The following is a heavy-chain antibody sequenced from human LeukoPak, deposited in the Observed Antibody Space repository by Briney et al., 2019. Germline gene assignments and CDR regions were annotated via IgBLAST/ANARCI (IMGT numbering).Heavy chain of an antibody. D-gene: IGHD3-10*01. Sequence: SETLSLTCTVSGASINNYYWSWIRQPPGKGLEWIGYIYYSGSTNYNPSLKSRVTISVDTSKNQFSLKLSSVTAADTAVYYCARGPPGGQFDPWGQGTLVTVSS. CDR2: IYYSGST. V-gene: IGHV4-59*01. CDR1: GASINNYY. J-gene: IGHJ5*02. CDR3: ARGPPGGQFDP.